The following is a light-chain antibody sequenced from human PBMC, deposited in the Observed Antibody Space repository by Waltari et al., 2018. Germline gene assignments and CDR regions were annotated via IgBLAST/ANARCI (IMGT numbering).Light chain of an antibody. CDR1: QDISSW. J-gene: IGKJ4*01. V-gene: IGKV1-12*01. CDR2: AAS. Sequence: DIQMTQSPSSLSASVGDKVTITCRASQDISSWLAWYQQKPGNAPDLLIYAASSLNSGVPSRFSGGGSVTDYTLPITGLQPEDFATYYCPQGYSPPPAFGGGTKVEIQ. CDR3: PQGYSPPPA.